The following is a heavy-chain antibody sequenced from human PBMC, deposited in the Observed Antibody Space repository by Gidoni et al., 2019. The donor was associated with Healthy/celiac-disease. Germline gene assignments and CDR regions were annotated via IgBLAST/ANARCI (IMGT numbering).Heavy chain of an antibody. CDR3: AHRGQHDYDFWSGTSFDY. CDR1: GFSLSPSGVG. V-gene: IGHV2-5*02. Sequence: QITLKESGPTLVKPTQTLTLTCTFSGFSLSPSGVGVGWIRQPPGKALEWLALIYWDDDKRYSPSLKSRLTITKDTSKNQVVLTMTNMDPVDTATYYCAHRGQHDYDFWSGTSFDYWGQGTLVTVSS. D-gene: IGHD3-3*01. CDR2: IYWDDDK. J-gene: IGHJ4*02.